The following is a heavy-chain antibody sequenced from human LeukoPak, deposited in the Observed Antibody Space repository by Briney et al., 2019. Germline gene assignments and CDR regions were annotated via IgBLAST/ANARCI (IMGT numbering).Heavy chain of an antibody. CDR3: ARLPTFYYDSSGYQYDY. Sequence: GALRLSCVASGFTFNNYAMSWVRQAPGRGLEWASSTAGSGISKDYADSVKGRFTISKDKSKNTLYLQMDNLRAEDTGVYFCARLPTFYYDSSGYQYDYWGQGTLVTVSS. J-gene: IGHJ4*02. V-gene: IGHV3-23*01. D-gene: IGHD3-22*01. CDR1: GFTFNNYA. CDR2: TAGSGISK.